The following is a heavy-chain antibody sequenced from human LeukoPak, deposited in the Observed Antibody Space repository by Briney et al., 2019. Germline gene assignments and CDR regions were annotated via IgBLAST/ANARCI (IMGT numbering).Heavy chain of an antibody. CDR2: INPDSGGT. D-gene: IGHD6-6*01. J-gene: IGHJ4*02. CDR1: GYTFTGYY. CDR3: ARGHGSSPSFDY. V-gene: IGHV1-2*02. Sequence: EASVKVSCKTSGYTFTGYYIYWVRQAPGQGLEWMGWINPDSGGTNHAQKFQGRVTMTSDTSISTAYMELSSLISDDTALYYCARGHGSSPSFDYWGQGVLVTVSS.